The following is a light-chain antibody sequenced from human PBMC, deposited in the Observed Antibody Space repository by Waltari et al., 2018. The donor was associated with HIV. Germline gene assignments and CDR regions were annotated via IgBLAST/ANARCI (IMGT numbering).Light chain of an antibody. J-gene: IGKJ4*01. CDR3: QQSYSTPLT. CDR2: GAS. V-gene: IGKV1-39*01. CDR1: QTIETY. Sequence: EIQLTQSPSSLSASRGDKVTISCRASQTIETYLNWSHQKPGKAPNLLIHGASSLQSGVPSRFSGSGSGTQFTLTISSLQPEDCGIYYCQQSYSTPLTFGGGTKL.